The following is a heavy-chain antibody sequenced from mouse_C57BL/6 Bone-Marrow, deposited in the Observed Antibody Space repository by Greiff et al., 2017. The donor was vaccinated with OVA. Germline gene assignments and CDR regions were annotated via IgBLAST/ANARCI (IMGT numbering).Heavy chain of an antibody. CDR3: ARHYYGSRDYAMDY. Sequence: VQLKESGGGLVQPGGSLKLSCAASGFTFRDYYMYWVRQTPEKRLEWVAYISNGGGSTYYPDTVKGRFTISRDNAKNTLYLQMSRLKSEDTAMYYCARHYYGSRDYAMDYWGQGTSVTVSS. D-gene: IGHD1-1*01. CDR1: GFTFRDYY. J-gene: IGHJ4*01. CDR2: ISNGGGST. V-gene: IGHV5-12*01.